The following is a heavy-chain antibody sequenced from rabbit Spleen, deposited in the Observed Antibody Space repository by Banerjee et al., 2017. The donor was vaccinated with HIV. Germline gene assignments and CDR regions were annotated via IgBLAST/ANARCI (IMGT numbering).Heavy chain of an antibody. V-gene: IGHV1S40*01. J-gene: IGHJ6*01. Sequence: QSLEESGGDLVKPGASLTLTCTASGVSFSSNYYMCWVRQAPGKGLEWIACIDSGSSGFTYFATWAKGRFTISKTSSTTVTLQMTSLTAADTATYFCARDTSSSFSSYGMALWGPGTLVTVS. CDR2: IDSGSSGFT. CDR1: GVSFSSNYY. D-gene: IGHD1-1*01. CDR3: ARDTSSSFSSYGMAL.